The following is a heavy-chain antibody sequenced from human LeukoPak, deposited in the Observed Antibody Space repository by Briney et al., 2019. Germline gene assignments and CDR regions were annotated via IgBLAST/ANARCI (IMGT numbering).Heavy chain of an antibody. J-gene: IGHJ4*02. CDR3: ARQVGRDVWGSYRLFDY. V-gene: IGHV1-18*01. D-gene: IGHD3-16*02. CDR1: GYTFTSYG. Sequence: ASVKVSCKASGYTFTSYGISWVRQAPGQGLEWMGWISAYSGNTNYAQKLQGRVTMTTDTSTSTAYMELRSLRSDDTAVYYCARQVGRDVWGSYRLFDYWGQGTLVTVSS. CDR2: ISAYSGNT.